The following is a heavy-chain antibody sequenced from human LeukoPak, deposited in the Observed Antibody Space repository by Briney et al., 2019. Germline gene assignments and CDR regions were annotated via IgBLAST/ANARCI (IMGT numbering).Heavy chain of an antibody. V-gene: IGHV3-7*01. CDR3: AREANMGGYFDL. CDR1: GFTLSTHW. J-gene: IGHJ2*01. D-gene: IGHD2/OR15-2a*01. CDR2: IKQDGSDK. Sequence: PGGSLRLSCESSGFTLSTHWMSWVRQAPGKGLKWVANIKQDGSDKYYVDSVKGRFTVSRDNAKKSVYLQLNSLRAEDTAVYYCAREANMGGYFDLWGRGTLVTVSS.